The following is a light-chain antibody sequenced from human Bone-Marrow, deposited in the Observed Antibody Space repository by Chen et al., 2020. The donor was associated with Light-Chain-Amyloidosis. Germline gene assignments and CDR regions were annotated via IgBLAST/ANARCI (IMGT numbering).Light chain of an antibody. V-gene: IGLV3-21*02. J-gene: IGLJ3*02. Sequence: SYVLTQPSSVSVAPGQTATIACGGNNIGSTSVHWYQQTPGQATLLVVYDDSDRPSGIPVRLSGSNSGNTATLTISRVEAGDEADYYCQVWDRSSDRPVFGGGTKLTVL. CDR3: QVWDRSSDRPV. CDR1: NIGSTS. CDR2: DDS.